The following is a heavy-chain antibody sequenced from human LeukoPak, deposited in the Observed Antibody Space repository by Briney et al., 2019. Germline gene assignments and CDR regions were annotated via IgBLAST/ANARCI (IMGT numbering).Heavy chain of an antibody. D-gene: IGHD6-19*01. CDR2: IYDSGST. CDR1: GGSISSYY. Sequence: SETLSLTCTVSGGSISSYYWSWIRQPPGKELDWLGYIYDSGSTNYNPSLKSRVTMSVDTYKNQFSLKLSSVTATDTAVYYCARSGYSSGMARLDNWGQRTLVTVCS. V-gene: IGHV4-59*01. J-gene: IGHJ4*02. CDR3: ARSGYSSGMARLDN.